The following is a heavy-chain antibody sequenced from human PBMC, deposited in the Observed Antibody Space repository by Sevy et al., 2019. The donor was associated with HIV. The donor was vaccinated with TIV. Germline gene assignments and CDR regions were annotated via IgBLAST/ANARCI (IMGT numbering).Heavy chain of an antibody. CDR2: IWYDGSSK. D-gene: IGHD2-2*02. Sequence: GGSLRLSCVASQFNFDTYAIHWVRQAPGKGLEWVAMIWYDGSSKDYAESVKGRFAISRDNSQNTAFLQMNSLRAEDTGVYYCAKDPSPSLCGSTTCYTNWGQGTLVTVSS. J-gene: IGHJ4*02. CDR3: AKDPSPSLCGSTTCYTN. CDR1: QFNFDTYA. V-gene: IGHV3-33*06.